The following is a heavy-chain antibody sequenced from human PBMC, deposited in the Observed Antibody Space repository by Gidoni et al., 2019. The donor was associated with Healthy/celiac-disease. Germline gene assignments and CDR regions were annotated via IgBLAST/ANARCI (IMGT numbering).Heavy chain of an antibody. Sequence: QVQLVESGGGVVQPGRSLRLSCAASGFTFSSYAMHWVRQAPGKGLEWVAVISYDGSNKYYADSVKGRFTISRDNSKNTLYLQMNSLRAEDTAVYYCARGEAARPYFDYWGQGTLVTVSS. V-gene: IGHV3-30-3*01. D-gene: IGHD6-6*01. CDR1: GFTFSSYA. J-gene: IGHJ4*02. CDR3: ARGEAARPYFDY. CDR2: ISYDGSNK.